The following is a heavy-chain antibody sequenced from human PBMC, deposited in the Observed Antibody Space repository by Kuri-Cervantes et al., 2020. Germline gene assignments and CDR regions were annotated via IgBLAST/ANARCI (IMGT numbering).Heavy chain of an antibody. CDR1: GGSISSYY. Sequence: SETLSLTCTVSGGSISSYYWNWIRQPPGKGLEWIGYIYYSGSTNYNPSLKSRVTISVDTSKNQFSLKLSSVTAADTAVYYCAGGEIFVVVVAATIYFDYWGQGTLVTVSS. J-gene: IGHJ4*02. D-gene: IGHD2-15*01. CDR3: AGGEIFVVVVAATIYFDY. CDR2: IYYSGST. V-gene: IGHV4-59*08.